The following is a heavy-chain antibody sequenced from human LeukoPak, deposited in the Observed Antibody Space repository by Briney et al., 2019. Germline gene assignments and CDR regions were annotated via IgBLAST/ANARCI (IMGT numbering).Heavy chain of an antibody. D-gene: IGHD1-26*01. CDR3: ARDRGAWELLAGGAFDY. CDR1: GYTFTSYG. CDR2: ISAYNGNT. J-gene: IGHJ4*02. V-gene: IGHV1-18*01. Sequence: ASVKVSCKASGYTFTSYGISWVRQASGQGLEWMGWISAYNGNTNYAQKLQGRVTMTTDTSTSTAYMELRSLRSDDTAVYYCARDRGAWELLAGGAFDYWGQGTLVTVSS.